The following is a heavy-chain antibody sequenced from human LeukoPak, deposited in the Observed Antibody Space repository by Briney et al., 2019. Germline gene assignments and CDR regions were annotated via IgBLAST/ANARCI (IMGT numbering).Heavy chain of an antibody. CDR2: ISWDGGST. V-gene: IGHV3-43*01. D-gene: IGHD3-10*01. Sequence: GGSLRLSCAASGFTFDDYTMHWVRQAPGKGLEWVSLISWDGGSTYYADSVKGRFTISRDNSKNSLYLQMNSLRTEDTALYYCAKAEPMVRGVLREVELLAIDYWGQGTLVTVSS. J-gene: IGHJ4*02. CDR1: GFTFDDYT. CDR3: AKAEPMVRGVLREVELLAIDY.